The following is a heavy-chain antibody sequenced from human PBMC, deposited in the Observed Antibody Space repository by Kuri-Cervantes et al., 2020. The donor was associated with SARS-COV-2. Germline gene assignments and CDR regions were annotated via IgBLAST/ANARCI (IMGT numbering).Heavy chain of an antibody. CDR3: ARLGATKGSYYYGVDV. CDR2: IHYSGST. Sequence: ESLKISCTVSGGSVSGYYWTWMRQPPGKGLEWIGNIHYSGSTNYNTSPDSRVTISVDTSKNQLSLRLSSVTAADTAVYYCARLGATKGSYYYGVDVWGQGTTVTVSS. J-gene: IGHJ6*02. D-gene: IGHD1-26*01. CDR1: GGSVSGYY. V-gene: IGHV4-59*02.